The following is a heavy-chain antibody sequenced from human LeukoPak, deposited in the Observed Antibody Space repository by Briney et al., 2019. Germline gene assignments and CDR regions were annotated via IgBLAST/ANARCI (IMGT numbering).Heavy chain of an antibody. CDR3: ARVGNFSI. D-gene: IGHD1-7*01. V-gene: IGHV1-2*02. Sequence: ASVKVSCKASGYTFTGYYIHWVRQAPGQGLEWMGWINPKSGGTNYAQKFQDRVAMTRDTSISTAYMELSSLRSDDTAVYYCARVGNFSIWGQGALVTVSS. CDR1: GYTFTGYY. CDR2: INPKSGGT. J-gene: IGHJ4*02.